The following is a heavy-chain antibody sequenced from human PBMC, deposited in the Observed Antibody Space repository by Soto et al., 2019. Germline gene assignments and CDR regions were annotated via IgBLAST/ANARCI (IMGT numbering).Heavy chain of an antibody. J-gene: IGHJ3*02. D-gene: IGHD3-22*01. V-gene: IGHV3-30-3*01. CDR1: GFTFSSYA. CDR3: ARATNYYDSSGYYGDAFDI. Sequence: QVQLVESGGGVVQPGRSLRLSCAASGFTFSSYAMHWVRQAPGKGLEWVAVISYDGSNKYYADSVKGRSTISRDNSKSTLYLQMNSLRAEDTAVYYCARATNYYDSSGYYGDAFDIWGQGTMVTVSS. CDR2: ISYDGSNK.